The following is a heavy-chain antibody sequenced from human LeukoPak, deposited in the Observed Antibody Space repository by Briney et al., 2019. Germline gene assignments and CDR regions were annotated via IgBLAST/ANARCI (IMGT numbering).Heavy chain of an antibody. CDR2: INHSGST. V-gene: IGHV4-39*07. CDR3: ARGGGYSSGRSKADWFDP. D-gene: IGHD6-19*01. Sequence: PSETLSLTCTVSGGSISSSSYYWGWIRQPPGKGLEWIGEINHSGSTNYNPSLKSRVTISVDTSKNQFSLKLSSVTAADTAVYYCARGGGYSSGRSKADWFDPWGQGTLVTVSS. CDR1: GGSISSSSYY. J-gene: IGHJ5*02.